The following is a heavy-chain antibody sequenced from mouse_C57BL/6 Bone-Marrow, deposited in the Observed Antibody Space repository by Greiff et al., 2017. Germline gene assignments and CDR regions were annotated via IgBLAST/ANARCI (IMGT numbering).Heavy chain of an antibody. CDR3: ARRSSRGYYAMDD. V-gene: IGHV5-9*01. D-gene: IGHD1-1*01. CDR1: GFTFSSYT. CDR2: ISGGGGDT. J-gene: IGHJ4*01. Sequence: EVLLVESGGGLVKPGGSLKLSCAASGFTFSSYTMSWVRQTPEQRLEWVATISGGGGDTYYPDSVKGRFTISRDTAKNTLYLQMSSLRSEDTALYYCARRSSRGYYAMDDWGKGTSVTVSS.